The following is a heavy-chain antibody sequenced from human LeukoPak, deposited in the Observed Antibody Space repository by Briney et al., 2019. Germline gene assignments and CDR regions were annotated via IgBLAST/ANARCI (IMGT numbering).Heavy chain of an antibody. V-gene: IGHV1-2*02. CDR2: INPNSGGT. J-gene: IGHJ6*03. D-gene: IGHD3-10*01. CDR3: ARVRWSEYGSGSYPYMDV. CDR1: GYTFTGYY. Sequence: ASVKVSCKASGYTFTGYYMHWVRQAPGQGLEWMGWINPNSGGTNYAQKFQGRVTMTRDTSISTAYMELSRLRSDDTAVYYCARVRWSEYGSGSYPYMDVWGKGTTVTISS.